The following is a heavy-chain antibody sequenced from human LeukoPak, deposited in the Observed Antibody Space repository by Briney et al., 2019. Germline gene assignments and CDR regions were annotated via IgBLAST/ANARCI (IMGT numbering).Heavy chain of an antibody. CDR3: ARGAQRVYYGSGSYTFDP. D-gene: IGHD3-10*01. J-gene: IGHJ5*02. Sequence: ASVKVSCKASGYTFTGYYMHWVRQAPGQGLEWMGWINPNSGGTNYAQKFQGRATMTRDTSISTAYMELSRPRSDDTAVYYCARGAQRVYYGSGSYTFDPWGQGTLVTVSS. CDR1: GYTFTGYY. CDR2: INPNSGGT. V-gene: IGHV1-2*02.